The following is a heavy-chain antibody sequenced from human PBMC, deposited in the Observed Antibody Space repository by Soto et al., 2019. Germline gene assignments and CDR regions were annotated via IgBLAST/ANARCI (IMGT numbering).Heavy chain of an antibody. CDR1: GYSISSGYY. Sequence: SETLSLTCAVSGYSISSGYYWGWIRQPPGKGLEWIGSIYHSGSTYYNPSLKSRVTISVDTSKNQFSLKLSSVTAADTAVYYCARIIAAAGTGYYYYGMDVWGQGTTVT. D-gene: IGHD6-13*01. V-gene: IGHV4-38-2*01. J-gene: IGHJ6*02. CDR2: IYHSGST. CDR3: ARIIAAAGTGYYYYGMDV.